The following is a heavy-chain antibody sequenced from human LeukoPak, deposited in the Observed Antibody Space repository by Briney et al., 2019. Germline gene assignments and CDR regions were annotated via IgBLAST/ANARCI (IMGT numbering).Heavy chain of an antibody. CDR3: ARGLKTVAFDY. V-gene: IGHV4-59*01. CDR2: IYYSGST. Sequence: PSETLSLTCTVSGDSISSYYWSWIRQPPGKGLEWIGYIYYSGSTNYNPSLKSRVTISVHTSKNQFSLKLSSVTAADTAVYYCARGLKTVAFDYWGQGTLVTVSS. J-gene: IGHJ4*02. D-gene: IGHD4-23*01. CDR1: GDSISSYY.